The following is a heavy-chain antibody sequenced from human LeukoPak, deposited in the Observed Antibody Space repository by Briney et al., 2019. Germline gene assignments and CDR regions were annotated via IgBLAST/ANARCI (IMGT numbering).Heavy chain of an antibody. V-gene: IGHV4-39*07. CDR3: ARVLRYSSGWYTPDAFDI. CDR1: GGSISSSSYY. D-gene: IGHD6-19*01. J-gene: IGHJ3*02. CDR2: INHSGST. Sequence: KPSETLSLTCTVSGGSISSSSYYWGWIRQPPGKGLEWIGEINHSGSTNYNPSLKSRVTISVDTSKNQFSLKLSSVTAADTAVYYCARVLRYSSGWYTPDAFDIWGQGTMVTVSS.